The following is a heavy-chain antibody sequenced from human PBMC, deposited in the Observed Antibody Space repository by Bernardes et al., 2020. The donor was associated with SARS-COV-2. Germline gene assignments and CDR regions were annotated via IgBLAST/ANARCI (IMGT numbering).Heavy chain of an antibody. CDR1: GFTFRSYE. J-gene: IGHJ4*02. D-gene: IGHD6-19*01. CDR3: AREQSYSSGPAFDY. Sequence: GGSLRLSCAASGFTFRSYEMNWVRQAPGKGLEWVSYISRSGSTLYYADSVKGRFTISRDNAKNSLYLQMNSLRAEDTAVYYCAREQSYSSGPAFDYWGQGTLVTVAA. V-gene: IGHV3-48*03. CDR2: ISRSGSTL.